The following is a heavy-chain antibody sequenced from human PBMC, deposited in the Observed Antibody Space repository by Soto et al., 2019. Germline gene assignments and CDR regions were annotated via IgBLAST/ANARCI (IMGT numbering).Heavy chain of an antibody. V-gene: IGHV2-5*02. D-gene: IGHD3-16*01. J-gene: IGHJ4*02. CDR3: AHKGGGDRILDY. Sequence: QITLKESGPTLVKPTQTLTLTCTFSGFSLSASGVGVGWIRQPPGKALEWLAIIYWDDAKHYSPSLKSSLTTPKDPSKNQVVLTMTKMDPVDTAPYYCAHKGGGDRILDYWGQGTLVTVSS. CDR1: GFSLSASGVG. CDR2: IYWDDAK.